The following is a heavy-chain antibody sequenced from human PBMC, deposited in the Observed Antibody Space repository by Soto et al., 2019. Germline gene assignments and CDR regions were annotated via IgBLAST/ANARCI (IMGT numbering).Heavy chain of an antibody. CDR2: IYYSGRT. D-gene: IGHD6-6*01. V-gene: IGHV4-31*03. CDR3: ARAGHSSSSEGANWFDP. CDR1: GGSISSGGYY. J-gene: IGHJ5*02. Sequence: QVRLQESGPGLVKPSQTLSLTCTVSGGSISSGGYYWSWIRQHPGKGLEWIGYIYYSGRTYYNPSLKSRVTISVDPSKNQFSLKLSSVTAADTAAYYCARAGHSSSSEGANWFDPWGQGTLVTVSS.